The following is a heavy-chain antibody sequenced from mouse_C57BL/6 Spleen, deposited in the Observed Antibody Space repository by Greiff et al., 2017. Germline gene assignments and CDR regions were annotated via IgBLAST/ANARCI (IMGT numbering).Heavy chain of an antibody. J-gene: IGHJ4*01. Sequence: EVMLVESGGGLVKPGGSLKLSCAASGFTFSDYGMHWVRQAPDKGLEWVAYISSGSSTIYYADTVKGRFTISRDNAKNTLFLQMTSLRSEDTAMYYCARGGYYDAMDYWGQGTSVTVSS. V-gene: IGHV5-17*01. CDR1: GFTFSDYG. D-gene: IGHD2-2*01. CDR3: ARGGYYDAMDY. CDR2: ISSGSSTI.